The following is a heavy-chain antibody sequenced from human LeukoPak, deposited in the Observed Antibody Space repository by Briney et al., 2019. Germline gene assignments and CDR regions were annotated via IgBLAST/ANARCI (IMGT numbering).Heavy chain of an antibody. CDR1: GYTFTSYD. CDR3: ARTRYCSSTSCYGYFDY. V-gene: IGHV1-2*02. CDR2: INPNSGGT. J-gene: IGHJ4*02. D-gene: IGHD2-2*01. Sequence: GASVKVSCKASGYTFTSYDINWVRQAPGQGLEWMGWINPNSGGTNYAQKFQGRVTMTRDTSISTAYMELSRLRSDDTAVYYCARTRYCSSTSCYGYFDYWGQGTLVTVSS.